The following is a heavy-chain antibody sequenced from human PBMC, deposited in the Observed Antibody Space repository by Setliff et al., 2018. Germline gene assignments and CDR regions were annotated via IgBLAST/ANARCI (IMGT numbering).Heavy chain of an antibody. V-gene: IGHV1-69*13. D-gene: IGHD3-22*01. CDR1: GDTFSTYG. J-gene: IGHJ6*02. CDR3: ARGAYYYESSGLSGPDYYYYDMDV. CDR2: IIPIFGTS. Sequence: SVKVSCKASGDTFSTYGITWVRQAPGQGLEWMGGIIPIFGTSNYAQKFQGRLTITADESTSTAYMGMSSLRSEDTALYYCARGAYYYESSGLSGPDYYYYDMDVWGQGTTVAVSS.